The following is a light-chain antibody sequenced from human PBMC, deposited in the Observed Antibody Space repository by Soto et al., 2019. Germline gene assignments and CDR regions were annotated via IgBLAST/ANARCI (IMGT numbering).Light chain of an antibody. Sequence: EIVLTQSPGTPSLSPGERATLSCRASQSVSSSYLAWYQQKPGQAPRLLIYGASSRATGIPDRFSGSGSGTDFTLTISRLEPEDFSVYYCQQYGSSPLTFGGGTMVEIK. J-gene: IGKJ4*01. CDR1: QSVSSSY. CDR2: GAS. CDR3: QQYGSSPLT. V-gene: IGKV3-20*01.